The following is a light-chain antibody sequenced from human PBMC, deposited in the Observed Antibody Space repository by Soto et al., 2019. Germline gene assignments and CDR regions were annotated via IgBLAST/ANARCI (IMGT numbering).Light chain of an antibody. CDR1: SSNIGAGYD. J-gene: IGLJ1*01. CDR2: GNS. CDR3: QSYDSSLSGFYV. V-gene: IGLV1-40*01. Sequence: QSVLTQPPSVSGAPGQRVTISCTGRSSNIGAGYDVHWYQHRPGTAPKLIIYGNSNRPSGVPDRFSGSKSGTSASLAITGLQAEDEADYYCQSYDSSLSGFYVFGTGTKVTVL.